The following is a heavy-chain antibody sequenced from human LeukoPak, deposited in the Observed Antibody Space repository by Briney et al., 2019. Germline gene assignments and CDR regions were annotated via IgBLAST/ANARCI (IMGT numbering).Heavy chain of an antibody. D-gene: IGHD5-24*01. CDR3: ARGPPISNRWYYFDY. Sequence: ASVKVSCKASGYTFTSYDINWVRQATGQGLEWMGWMNPNSGNTGYAQKFQGRVTITRNTSISTAYMELSSLRSEDTAVYYCARGPPISNRWYYFDYWGQGTLVTVSS. CDR1: GYTFTSYD. CDR2: MNPNSGNT. J-gene: IGHJ4*02. V-gene: IGHV1-8*03.